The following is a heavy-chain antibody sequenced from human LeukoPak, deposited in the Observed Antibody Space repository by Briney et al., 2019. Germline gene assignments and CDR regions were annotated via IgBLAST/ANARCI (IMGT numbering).Heavy chain of an antibody. D-gene: IGHD6-13*01. CDR1: GFTFSSYA. CDR2: ISGIGGTT. V-gene: IGHV3-23*01. J-gene: IGHJ4*02. CDR3: AKEGSSWYLDYFDY. Sequence: GGPLRLSCAASGFTFSSYAMSWVRQAPGKGLEWVSVISGIGGTTYYADSVKGRFTISRDNSKNTLYLQMNSLRAEDTAVYYCAKEGSSWYLDYFDYWGQGTLVTVSS.